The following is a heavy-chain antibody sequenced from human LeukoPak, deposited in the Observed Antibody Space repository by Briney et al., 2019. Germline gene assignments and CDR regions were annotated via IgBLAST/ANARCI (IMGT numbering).Heavy chain of an antibody. CDR3: AVVTRGGSFDY. J-gene: IGHJ4*02. D-gene: IGHD4-23*01. CDR2: IIPIFGTA. CDR1: GGTFSSYA. Sequence: GASVKVSCKASGGTFSSYAISWVRQAPGQGLEWMGGIIPIFGTANYAQKFQGRVTITADESTSTAYMELSSLRSEDTAVYYCAVVTRGGSFDYWGQGTLVNVSS. V-gene: IGHV1-69*13.